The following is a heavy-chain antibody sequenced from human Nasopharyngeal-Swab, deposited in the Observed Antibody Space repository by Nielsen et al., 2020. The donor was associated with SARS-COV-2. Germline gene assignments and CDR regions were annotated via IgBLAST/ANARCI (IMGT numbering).Heavy chain of an antibody. V-gene: IGHV2-5*02. CDR2: IYWDDDK. CDR1: GFSLTTTGVS. CDR3: SHRVPSTWEGDWFDT. Sequence: SGPTLVKPTQTLTLTCTFSGFSLTTTGVSVGWIRQPPGKAREWLALIYWDDDKRYRPSLKTRLTITKDTSKNQVVLTMTNMDPKDTGTYYWSHRVPSTWEGDWFDTWGQGTLVTVSS. D-gene: IGHD1-26*01. J-gene: IGHJ5*02.